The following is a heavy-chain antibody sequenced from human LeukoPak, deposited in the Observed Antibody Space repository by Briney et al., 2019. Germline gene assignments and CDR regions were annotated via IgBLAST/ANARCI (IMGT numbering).Heavy chain of an antibody. J-gene: IGHJ4*02. D-gene: IGHD5-24*01. CDR3: AREGDAYKNFDY. V-gene: IGHV1-69*13. CDR1: GGTFSSYA. Sequence: ASVKVSCKASGGTFSSYAISWVRQAPGQGLEWMGGIIPIFGTANYAQKFQGRVTITADESTSTAYMELSSLRSEDTAVYYCAREGDAYKNFDYWGQGTLVTVSS. CDR2: IIPIFGTA.